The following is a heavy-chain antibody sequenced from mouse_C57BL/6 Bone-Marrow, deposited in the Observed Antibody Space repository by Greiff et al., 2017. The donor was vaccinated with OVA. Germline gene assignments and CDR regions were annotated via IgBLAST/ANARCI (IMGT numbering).Heavy chain of an antibody. V-gene: IGHV14-4*01. CDR2: IDPENGDT. CDR1: GFNIKDDY. CDR3: TTSSHYYGSSYVGYFDV. J-gene: IGHJ1*03. D-gene: IGHD1-1*01. Sequence: VTLKESGAELVRPGASVKLSCTASGFNIKDDYMHWVKQRPEQGLEWIGWIDPENGDTEYASKFQGKATITADTSSNTAYLQLSSLTSEDTAVYYCTTSSHYYGSSYVGYFDVWGTGTTVTVSS.